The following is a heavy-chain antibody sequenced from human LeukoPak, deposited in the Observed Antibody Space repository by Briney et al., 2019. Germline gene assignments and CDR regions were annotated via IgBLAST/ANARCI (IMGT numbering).Heavy chain of an antibody. CDR1: GFNFNNFA. CDR2: MTGPADTT. Sequence: GGSLRLSCAAPGFNFNNFAMSWVRQAPGKGPEWLSAMTGPADTTYSAEPVKGRFTISRDYSKSMVYLQMNSLRVEYTAIYYCAKGAEIDHWGQGTRVTVSS. CDR3: AKGAEIDH. V-gene: IGHV3-23*01. J-gene: IGHJ4*02.